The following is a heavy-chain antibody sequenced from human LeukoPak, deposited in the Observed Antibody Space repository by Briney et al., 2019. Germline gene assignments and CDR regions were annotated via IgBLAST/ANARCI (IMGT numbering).Heavy chain of an antibody. V-gene: IGHV3-21*01. CDR1: GFTFSSYS. CDR3: ARMEYSSRFAFDI. Sequence: GGSLRLSCAASGFTFSSYSMNWVRQAPGKGLEWVSSISSSSSYIYYADSVKGRFTISRDNAKNSLYLQMNSLRAEDTAVYYCARMEYSSRFAFDIWGQGTMVTVSS. D-gene: IGHD6-13*01. J-gene: IGHJ3*02. CDR2: ISSSSSYI.